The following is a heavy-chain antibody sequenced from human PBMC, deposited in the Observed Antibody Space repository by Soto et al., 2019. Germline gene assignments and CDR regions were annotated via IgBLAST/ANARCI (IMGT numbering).Heavy chain of an antibody. CDR1: VFTFSNYW. V-gene: IGHV3-74*01. D-gene: IGHD3-9*01. Sequence: GGSLRLSCSSSVFTFSNYWMHWVRQAPGKGLVWVSEIDSDGIATNYVDSVRGRFTISRDNAKNTLYLQMNNLRVDDTAVYYCDTLSAPIDYWGQGTLVSVSS. CDR3: DTLSAPIDY. CDR2: IDSDGIAT. J-gene: IGHJ4*02.